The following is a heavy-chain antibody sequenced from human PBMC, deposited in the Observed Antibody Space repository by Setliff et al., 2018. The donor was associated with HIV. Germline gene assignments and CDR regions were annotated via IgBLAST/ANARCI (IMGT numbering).Heavy chain of an antibody. CDR2: IYPGDSDT. Sequence: HGESLKISCKGSGYGFSSHWIAWVRQMPGKGLEWMGTIYPGDSDTKYSPSFQGQVTISADKSISTAYLQWSSLKASDTAMYYCARRMWQQDSKFMYYFDYWGQGTLVTVSS. CDR1: GYGFSSHW. CDR3: ARRMWQQDSKFMYYFDY. V-gene: IGHV5-51*01. D-gene: IGHD6-13*01. J-gene: IGHJ4*02.